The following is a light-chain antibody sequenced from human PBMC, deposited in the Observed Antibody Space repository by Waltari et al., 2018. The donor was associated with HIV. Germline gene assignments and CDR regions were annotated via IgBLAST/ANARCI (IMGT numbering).Light chain of an antibody. Sequence: QSVLTQPPSVSAAPGQKVTISCSGSSSNIWRNYVSWYQQLPGAAPQLLIYDNPGRPSGIPDRFSGSKSGTSATLGITGLQTGDEADYYCGTWDSSLGGWVFGGGTKLAVL. J-gene: IGLJ3*02. CDR1: SSNIWRNY. V-gene: IGLV1-51*01. CDR3: GTWDSSLGGWV. CDR2: DNP.